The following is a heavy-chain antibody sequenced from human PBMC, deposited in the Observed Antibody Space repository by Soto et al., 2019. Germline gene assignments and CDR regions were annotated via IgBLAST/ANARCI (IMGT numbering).Heavy chain of an antibody. V-gene: IGHV4-30-4*01. CDR2: IYYSGST. CDR1: GGCISRGDYY. D-gene: IGHD3-10*01. CDR3: ARGADYGSGSYYPDY. J-gene: IGHJ4*02. Sequence: SETLSLTCTVSGGCISRGDYYWSWIRQPPGKGLEWIGYIYYSGSTYYNPSLKSRVTISVDTSKNQFSLKLSSVTAADTAVYYCARGADYGSGSYYPDYWGQGTLVTVSS.